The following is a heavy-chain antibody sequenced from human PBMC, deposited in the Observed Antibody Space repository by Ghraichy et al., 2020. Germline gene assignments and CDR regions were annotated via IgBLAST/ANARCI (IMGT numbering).Heavy chain of an antibody. V-gene: IGHV4-61*01. CDR1: GVSVSSGSYY. Sequence: SETLSLTCTVSGVSVSSGSYYWSWIRQPPGKGLEWIGFIYYSGDTNYNPSLKSRVTTSIDTSKNQFSLKLSSVTAADTAVYYCARENDPDMVRGLIRPTGRWGYYMDVWGKGTTVTVSS. CDR2: IYYSGDT. CDR3: ARENDPDMVRGLIRPTGRWGYYMDV. J-gene: IGHJ6*03. D-gene: IGHD3-10*01.